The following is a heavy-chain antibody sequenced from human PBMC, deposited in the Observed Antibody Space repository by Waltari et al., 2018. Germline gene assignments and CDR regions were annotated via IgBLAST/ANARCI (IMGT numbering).Heavy chain of an antibody. J-gene: IGHJ4*02. CDR3: ARHYRPGGYCFDC. Sequence: QLQLQESGPGLVKPSETLSLTCTVSGGSISSSSYYWGWIRQPPGKGLEWIGSIYYSGRHHYNPSLKSRVTISVETSKNQFSLKLSSVTAADTAVYYCARHYRPGGYCFDCWGQGTLVTVSS. V-gene: IGHV4-39*01. CDR1: GGSISSSSYY. D-gene: IGHD3-16*02. CDR2: IYYSGRH.